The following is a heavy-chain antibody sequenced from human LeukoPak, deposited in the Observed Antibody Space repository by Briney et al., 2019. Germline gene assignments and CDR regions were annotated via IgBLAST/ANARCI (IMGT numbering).Heavy chain of an antibody. CDR1: GGSISSSSYY. J-gene: IGHJ6*02. Sequence: SETLSLTCTVSGGSISSSSYYWGWIRQPPGKGLEWIGEINHSGSTNYNPSLKSQVTIPVDTSKNQFSLKLSSVTAADTAVYYCARGRFLLYYYYGMDVWGQGTTVTVSS. CDR3: ARGRFLLYYYYGMDV. D-gene: IGHD2/OR15-2a*01. CDR2: INHSGST. V-gene: IGHV4-39*07.